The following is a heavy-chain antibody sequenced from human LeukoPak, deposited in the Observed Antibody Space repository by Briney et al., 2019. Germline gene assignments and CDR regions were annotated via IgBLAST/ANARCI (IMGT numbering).Heavy chain of an antibody. D-gene: IGHD1-26*01. Sequence: PSEXLSLTCSVWGGSISSYYWRWLRQPPGKGLEGSGDIYYSGSTNYNPSLKSRVTISVATSKNQFSLKLSSVTAADTAVYYCARDSGGYLRYYYYYMDVWGKGTTVTVSS. J-gene: IGHJ6*03. V-gene: IGHV4-59*01. CDR1: GGSISSYY. CDR2: IYYSGST. CDR3: ARDSGGYLRYYYYYMDV.